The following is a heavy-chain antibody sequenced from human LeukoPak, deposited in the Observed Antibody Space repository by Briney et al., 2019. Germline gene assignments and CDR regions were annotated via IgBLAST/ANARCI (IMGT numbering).Heavy chain of an antibody. D-gene: IGHD3-22*01. J-gene: IGHJ1*01. CDR1: GFTFSSCW. CDR3: ARAPSEIGGYYPEYFRH. CDR2: IKSDGST. V-gene: IGHV3-74*01. Sequence: GGSLRLSCAASGFTFSSCWMHWVRQAPGKGLVWVSRIKSDGSTRYADSVKGRFTISRDKAKNTASLQMNSLRAEDTGVYYCARAPSEIGGYYPEYFRHWGQGTLVTVSP.